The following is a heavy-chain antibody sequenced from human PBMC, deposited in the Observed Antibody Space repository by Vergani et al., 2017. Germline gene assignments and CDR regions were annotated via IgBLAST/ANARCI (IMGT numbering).Heavy chain of an antibody. J-gene: IGHJ4*02. CDR2: ISSSSSYT. CDR1: GFTFSDYY. CDR3: ARDGIRFGGVIGAFDY. V-gene: IGHV3-11*05. D-gene: IGHD3-16*02. Sequence: QVQLVESGGGLVKPGGSLRLSCAASGFTFSDYYMSWIRQAPGKGLELVSYISSSSSYTNYADYVKGRFTISRDNAKNSLYLQMNCLRAEDTAVYYCARDGIRFGGVIGAFDYWGQGTLVTVSS.